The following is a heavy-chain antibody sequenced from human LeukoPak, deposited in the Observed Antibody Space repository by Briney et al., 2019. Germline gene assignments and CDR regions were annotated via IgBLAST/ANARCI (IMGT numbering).Heavy chain of an antibody. CDR2: INPNSGGT. V-gene: IGHV1-2*02. J-gene: IGHJ4*02. D-gene: IGHD4-17*01. Sequence: PSVKVSCKASGYTFTGYYMHCVRQAPGQGLECMGWINPNSGGTNYTQKFQGRVTMTRDTSISTAYMELSRLRSDDTAVYSCARIDGDYGPYWGQGTLVTVSS. CDR1: GYTFTGYY. CDR3: ARIDGDYGPY.